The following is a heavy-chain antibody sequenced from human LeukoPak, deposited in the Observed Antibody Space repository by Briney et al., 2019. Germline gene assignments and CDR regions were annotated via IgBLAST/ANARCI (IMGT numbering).Heavy chain of an antibody. CDR2: ISYDGSNK. V-gene: IGHV3-30-3*01. CDR3: ARGEGVDAFDI. Sequence: PGGSLRLSCAASGFTFSSYAVHWVRQAPGKGLEWVAVISYDGSNKYYADSVKGRFTISRDNSKNTLYLQMNSLRAEDTAVYYCARGEGVDAFDIWGQGTMVTVSS. CDR1: GFTFSSYA. D-gene: IGHD1-26*01. J-gene: IGHJ3*02.